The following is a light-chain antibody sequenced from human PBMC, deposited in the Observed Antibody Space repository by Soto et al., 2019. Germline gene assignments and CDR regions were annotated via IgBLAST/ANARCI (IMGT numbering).Light chain of an antibody. CDR2: DAS. Sequence: EIVMTQSPGTLSVSPWERVTLSCRASQSVGNNLAWHQQKPGQAPRLLIYDASNRATGIPARFSGSGSGTDFTLTISRLEPEDFAVYYCQHYGSSWTFGQGTKVDIK. CDR3: QHYGSSWT. J-gene: IGKJ1*01. CDR1: QSVGNN. V-gene: IGKV3-20*01.